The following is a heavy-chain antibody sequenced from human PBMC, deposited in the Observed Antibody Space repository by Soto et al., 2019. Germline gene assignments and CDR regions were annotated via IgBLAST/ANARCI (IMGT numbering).Heavy chain of an antibody. D-gene: IGHD3-22*01. Sequence: ASVKVSCKASGFTFTSSAMQWVRQARGQRLEWIGWIVVGSGNTNYAQKFQERVTITRDMSTSTAYMELSSLRSEDSAGYYCAAVRDDSSGEYFQHWGQGTLVTVSS. CDR2: IVVGSGNT. J-gene: IGHJ1*01. CDR1: GFTFTSSA. V-gene: IGHV1-58*02. CDR3: AAVRDDSSGEYFQH.